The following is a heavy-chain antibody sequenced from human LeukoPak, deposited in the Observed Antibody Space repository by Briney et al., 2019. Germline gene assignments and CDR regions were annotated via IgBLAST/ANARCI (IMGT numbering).Heavy chain of an antibody. Sequence: SETLSLTCTVSGGSISSYYWSWIRQPPGKGLEWIGYIYYSGSTNYNPSLKSRVTISVDTSKNQFSLKLSSVTAADTAVYYCARDRGSAADVWGKGTTVTISS. D-gene: IGHD2-15*01. V-gene: IGHV4-59*12. CDR3: ARDRGSAADV. CDR1: GGSISSYY. CDR2: IYYSGST. J-gene: IGHJ6*04.